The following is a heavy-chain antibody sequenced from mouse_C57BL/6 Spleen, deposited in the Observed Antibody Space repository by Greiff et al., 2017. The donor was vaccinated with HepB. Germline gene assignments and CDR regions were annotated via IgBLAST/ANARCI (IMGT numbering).Heavy chain of an antibody. J-gene: IGHJ4*01. CDR3: TRGNFYYSNPYYAMDY. Sequence: EVQVVESGEGLVKPGGSLKLSCAASGFTFSSYAMSWVRQTPEKRLEWVAYISSGGDYIYYADTVKGRFTISRDNARNTLYLQMSSLKSEHTAMYYCTRGNFYYSNPYYAMDYWGQGTSVTVSS. CDR2: ISSGGDYI. V-gene: IGHV5-9-1*02. D-gene: IGHD2-5*01. CDR1: GFTFSSYA.